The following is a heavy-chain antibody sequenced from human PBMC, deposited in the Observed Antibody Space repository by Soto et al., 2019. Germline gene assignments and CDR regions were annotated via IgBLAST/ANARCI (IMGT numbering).Heavy chain of an antibody. J-gene: IGHJ4*02. CDR3: TTDEPVAGRWPG. D-gene: IGHD6-19*01. V-gene: IGHV3-15*07. CDR2: TKSKTDGGTT. Sequence: PGGPLRLSCTDSGFAYSKTWINWVAHPQGKGLEWDGRTKSKTDGGTTDYAAPVKGRFTISRDDSKNTLYLQMNSLKTEDTAVYYCTTDEPVAGRWPGWGQGTLVTVSS. CDR1: GFAYSKTW.